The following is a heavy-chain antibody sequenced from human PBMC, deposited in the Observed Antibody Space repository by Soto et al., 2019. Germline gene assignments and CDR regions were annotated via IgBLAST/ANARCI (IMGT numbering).Heavy chain of an antibody. V-gene: IGHV1-69*13. Sequence: SVKVSCKASGGTFSSYRFNWVRQAPGQGLEWMGGIVPIDRTADYPVDFQDRVTITADDSARTVYLEVRSLKPRDTAVYYCVRDSGAKLSSSWGQGTLVTVSS. J-gene: IGHJ4*02. CDR2: IVPIDRTA. D-gene: IGHD6-13*01. CDR3: VRDSGAKLSSS. CDR1: GGTFSSYR.